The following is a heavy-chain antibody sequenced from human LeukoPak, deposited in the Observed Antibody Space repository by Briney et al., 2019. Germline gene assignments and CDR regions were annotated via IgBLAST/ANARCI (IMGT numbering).Heavy chain of an antibody. Sequence: GGSLRLARAASGFTVSSNYMSWVRQAPGKGLEWVSVIYSGGSTYYADSVKGRFTISRDNSKNTLYLQMNSLRAEDTAVYYCARGGIYGDYEEVYFDYGGQGTLVTVSS. CDR3: ARGGIYGDYEEVYFDY. V-gene: IGHV3-53*01. CDR2: IYSGGST. D-gene: IGHD4-17*01. CDR1: GFTVSSNY. J-gene: IGHJ4*02.